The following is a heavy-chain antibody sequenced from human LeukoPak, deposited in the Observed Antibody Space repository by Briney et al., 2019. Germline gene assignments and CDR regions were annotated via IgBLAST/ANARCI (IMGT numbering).Heavy chain of an antibody. CDR3: ARGLTGYYDFWSGYYLDY. Sequence: SVKVSCKASGGTFSSYTISWVRQAPGQGLEWMGRIIPILGVLNYAQKFQGRVTITADKSTSTAYMELSSLRSEDTAVYYCARGLTGYYDFWSGYYLDYWGQGTLVTVSS. J-gene: IGHJ4*02. V-gene: IGHV1-69*02. CDR1: GGTFSSYT. D-gene: IGHD3-3*01. CDR2: IIPILGVL.